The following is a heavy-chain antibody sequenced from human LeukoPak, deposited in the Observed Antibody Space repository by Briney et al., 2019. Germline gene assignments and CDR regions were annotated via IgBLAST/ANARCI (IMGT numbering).Heavy chain of an antibody. CDR2: IYYSGST. D-gene: IGHD3-22*01. J-gene: IGHJ3*02. CDR3: ARLQDYYDSSGYYLGAFDI. V-gene: IGHV4-59*01. Sequence: PSETLSLTCAVYGGSFSGYYWSWIRQPPGKGLEWIGYIYYSGSTNYNPSLKSRVTISVDTSKNQFSLKLSSVTAADTAVYYCARLQDYYDSSGYYLGAFDIWGQGTMVTVSS. CDR1: GGSFSGYY.